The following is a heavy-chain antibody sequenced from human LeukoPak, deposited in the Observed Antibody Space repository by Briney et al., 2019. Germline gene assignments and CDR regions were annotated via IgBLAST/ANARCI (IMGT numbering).Heavy chain of an antibody. Sequence: VASVKVSCKASGYTFTGYYMHWVRQAPGQGLEWMGWINPNSGDTSYAQKFQGRVTMTRDTSISTAYMEVSRLTSDDTAVYYCARDAAHQATVVVTNEPRGTPGAADYWGQGTLVTVSS. CDR2: INPNSGDT. CDR1: GYTFTGYY. J-gene: IGHJ4*02. V-gene: IGHV1-2*02. D-gene: IGHD3-22*01. CDR3: ARDAAHQATVVVTNEPRGTPGAADY.